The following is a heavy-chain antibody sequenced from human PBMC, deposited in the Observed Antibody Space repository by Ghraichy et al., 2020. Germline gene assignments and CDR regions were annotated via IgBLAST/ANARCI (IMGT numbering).Heavy chain of an antibody. CDR1: GFTFSSYA. D-gene: IGHD6-19*01. J-gene: IGHJ6*02. CDR3: AKTQWLGALYYYYYGMDV. V-gene: IGHV3-23*01. CDR2: ISGSGGST. Sequence: GGSLRLSCAASGFTFSSYAMSWVRQAPGKGLEWVSAISGSGGSTYYADSVKGRFTISRDNSKNTLYLQMNSLRAEDTAVYYCAKTQWLGALYYYYYGMDVWGQGTTVTVSS.